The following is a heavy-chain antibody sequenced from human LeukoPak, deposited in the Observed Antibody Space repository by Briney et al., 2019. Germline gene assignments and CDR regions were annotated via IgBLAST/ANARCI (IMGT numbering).Heavy chain of an antibody. D-gene: IGHD5-18*01. V-gene: IGHV4-4*07. Sequence: NPSETLSLTCTVSGGSISSYFWSWIRQPAGKGLEWIGRIYTSGSTDYNPSLKSRVTMSIDTSKSQFSLKLSSVTAADTAVYYCARSSNGGYTYGYYFDCWGQGTLVTVSS. CDR2: IYTSGST. J-gene: IGHJ4*02. CDR3: ARSSNGGYTYGYYFDC. CDR1: GGSISSYF.